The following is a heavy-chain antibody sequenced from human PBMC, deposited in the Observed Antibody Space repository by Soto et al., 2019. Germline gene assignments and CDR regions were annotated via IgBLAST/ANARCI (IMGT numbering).Heavy chain of an antibody. J-gene: IGHJ4*02. CDR2: IYFSGTT. CDR3: AAEISSAGHY. Sequence: QLQLQESGPGLVRPSETLSLTCTVSSGSISSSTYHWAWIRQPPGKGLEWIGSIYFSGTTYYSPSLTTRVTLFVDTSKNQFSLKLTSVTAADTAVYYCAAEISSAGHYWGQGTLVTVSS. V-gene: IGHV4-39*01. D-gene: IGHD6-13*01. CDR1: SGSISSSTYH.